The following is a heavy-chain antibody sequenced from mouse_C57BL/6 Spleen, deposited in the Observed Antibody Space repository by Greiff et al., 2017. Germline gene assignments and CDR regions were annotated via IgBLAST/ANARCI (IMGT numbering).Heavy chain of an antibody. Sequence: EVKLMESGPGLVKPSQSLSLTCSVTGYSITSGYYWNWIRQFPGNKLEWMGYISYDGSNNYNPYLKNRISITRDTSKNQFFLKLNSVTTEDTATYYCAREQLPRRYFDYWGQGTTLTVSS. CDR1: GYSITSGYY. CDR2: ISYDGSN. D-gene: IGHD3-3*01. CDR3: AREQLPRRYFDY. J-gene: IGHJ2*01. V-gene: IGHV3-6*01.